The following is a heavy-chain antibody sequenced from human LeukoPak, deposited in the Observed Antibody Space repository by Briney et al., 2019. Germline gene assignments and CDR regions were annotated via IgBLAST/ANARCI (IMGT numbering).Heavy chain of an antibody. V-gene: IGHV3-11*01. J-gene: IGHJ4*02. CDR3: ARHYDTSAYFSNPH. Sequence: GGSLRLSCGASGFNFSDYYMTWVRQAPGKGLEWVTYISSSGTTMYYADSVEGRFTISRDNAKNSLYLLMNSLRAADTAIYYCARHYDTSAYFSNPHWGQGTLVTVSS. CDR2: ISSSGTTM. D-gene: IGHD3-22*01. CDR1: GFNFSDYY.